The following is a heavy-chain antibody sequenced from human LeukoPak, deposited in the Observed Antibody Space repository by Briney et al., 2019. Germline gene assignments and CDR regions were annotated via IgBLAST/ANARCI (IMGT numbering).Heavy chain of an antibody. CDR3: ARGTVRSSEYYFDY. CDR2: IYYSGST. CDR1: GGSISSYY. D-gene: IGHD6-13*01. J-gene: IGHJ4*02. V-gene: IGHV4-59*01. Sequence: PLETLSLTCTVSGGSISSYYWSWIRQPPGKGLEWIGYIYYSGSTNYNPSLKSRVTISVDTSKNQFSLKLSSVTAADTAVYYCARGTVRSSEYYFDYWGQGTLVTVSS.